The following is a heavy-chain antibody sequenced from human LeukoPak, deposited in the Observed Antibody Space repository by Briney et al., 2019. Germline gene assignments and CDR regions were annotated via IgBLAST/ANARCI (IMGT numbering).Heavy chain of an antibody. J-gene: IGHJ2*01. CDR1: GGSISSSNW. D-gene: IGHD6-13*01. CDR3: ARAGGSRGNYWYFDL. CDR2: IYDSEST. Sequence: SETLSLTCAVSGGSISSSNWWSWVRQPPGKGLEWIGEIYDSESTNYNPSLKSRVTISVDTSKNQFSLKLSSVTAADTAVYYCARAGGSRGNYWYFDLWGRGTLVTVSS. V-gene: IGHV4-4*02.